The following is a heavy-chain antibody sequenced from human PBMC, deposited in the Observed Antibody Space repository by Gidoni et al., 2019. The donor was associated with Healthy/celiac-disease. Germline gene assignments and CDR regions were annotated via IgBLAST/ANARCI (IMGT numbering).Heavy chain of an antibody. CDR3: ARTTKYYDSSGLVAFDI. V-gene: IGHV1-46*01. J-gene: IGHJ3*02. CDR2: INPSGGST. CDR1: GYPITRSY. Sequence: QVQLVQSGAEVKQPGASVTVSCKASGYPITRSYMHWVRPAPGQGLEWRGIINPSGGSTSYAQKFQGRVTMTRDTSTSTVYMELSSLRSEDTAVYYCARTTKYYDSSGLVAFDIWGQGTMVTVSS. D-gene: IGHD3-22*01.